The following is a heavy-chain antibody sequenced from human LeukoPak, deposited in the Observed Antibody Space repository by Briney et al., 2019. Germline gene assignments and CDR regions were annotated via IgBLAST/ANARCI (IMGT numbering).Heavy chain of an antibody. Sequence: SETLSLTCTVSGGSISTYYWSWIRQPAGPGLEWIGRIYFSGSTNYNPSLEGRVTMSIDTSKNQFSFKLSSVTAADTAVYYCARYGGSYAYWGQGALGTVSS. J-gene: IGHJ4*02. CDR3: ARYGGSYAY. D-gene: IGHD1-26*01. CDR1: GGSISTYY. V-gene: IGHV4-4*07. CDR2: IYFSGST.